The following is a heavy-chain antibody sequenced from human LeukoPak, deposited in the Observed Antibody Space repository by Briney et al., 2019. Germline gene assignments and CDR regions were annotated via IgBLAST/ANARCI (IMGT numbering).Heavy chain of an antibody. Sequence: NPSETLSLTCAVYGGSFSGYYWSWIRQPSGKGLEWIGEINHSGSTNYNPSLKSRVTISVDTSKNQFSLKLSSVTAADTAVYYCARGYDFRSGYPTGYFDYWGQGTLVTVSS. CDR1: GGSFSGYY. CDR2: INHSGST. J-gene: IGHJ4*02. V-gene: IGHV4-34*01. D-gene: IGHD3-3*01. CDR3: ARGYDFRSGYPTGYFDY.